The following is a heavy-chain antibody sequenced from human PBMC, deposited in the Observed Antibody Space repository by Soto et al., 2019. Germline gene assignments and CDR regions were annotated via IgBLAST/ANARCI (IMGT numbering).Heavy chain of an antibody. Sequence: QVQLVQSGAEMKRPESSVKVSCETSGGTFTNYTFSWVRQAPGQGLEWMGWIIPVLNIAKYAQKFQGRINITADKSTNTAYLELSSLKSEDTAIYFCAQAPTASAPFVFWGQGTLVTGSS. D-gene: IGHD2-21*02. J-gene: IGHJ4*02. CDR2: IIPVLNIA. CDR3: AQAPTASAPFVF. CDR1: GGTFTNYT. V-gene: IGHV1-69*02.